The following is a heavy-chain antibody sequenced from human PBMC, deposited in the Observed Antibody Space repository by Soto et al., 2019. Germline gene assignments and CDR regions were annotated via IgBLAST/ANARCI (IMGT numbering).Heavy chain of an antibody. V-gene: IGHV4-34*10. CDR2: INHSGRV. D-gene: IGHD4-17*01. CDR3: ARSPAYGDYANLDT. CDR1: GGSFSGHS. Sequence: KTSETLSLTCAVYGGSFSGHSWTWIRQSPGKGLEWIGDINHSGRVNYSPSLKSRVTMSVDTSKNQFSLKLNLTSVTAADTAVYYCARSPAYGDYANLDTWGQGTLVTVSS. J-gene: IGHJ5*02.